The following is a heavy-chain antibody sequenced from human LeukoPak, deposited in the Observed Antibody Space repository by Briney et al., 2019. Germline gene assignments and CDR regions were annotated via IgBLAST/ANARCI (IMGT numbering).Heavy chain of an antibody. V-gene: IGHV4-34*01. D-gene: IGHD3-10*02. CDR3: ASGPTYGDAYFDY. CDR1: GGSFSGYY. J-gene: IGHJ4*02. Sequence: SETLSLTCAVYGGSFSGYYWSWIRQPPGKGLEWIGEINRSGSTNYNPCLKGRVTIQVDTSKTQYSLKLSSVPAADTAVYYCASGPTYGDAYFDYWGQGTLVTVSS. CDR2: INRSGST.